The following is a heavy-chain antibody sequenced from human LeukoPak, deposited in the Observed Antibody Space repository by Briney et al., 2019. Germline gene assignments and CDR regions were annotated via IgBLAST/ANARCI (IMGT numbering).Heavy chain of an antibody. CDR1: GGSISSSSYY. J-gene: IGHJ4*02. Sequence: SETLSLTCTVSGGSISSSSYYWGWIRQPPGKGLEWIGSIYYSGSTNYNPSLKSRVTISVDTSKNQFSLKLSSVTAADTAVYYCARIFDYYDSSGYVSGWGQGTLVTVSS. D-gene: IGHD3-22*01. CDR2: IYYSGST. CDR3: ARIFDYYDSSGYVSG. V-gene: IGHV4-39*07.